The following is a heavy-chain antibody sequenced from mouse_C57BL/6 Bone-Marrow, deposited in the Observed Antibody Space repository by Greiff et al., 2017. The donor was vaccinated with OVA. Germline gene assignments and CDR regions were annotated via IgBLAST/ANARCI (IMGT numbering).Heavy chain of an antibody. V-gene: IGHV1-81*01. CDR2: IYPRSGNT. D-gene: IGHD1-1*01. J-gene: IGHJ1*03. CDR3: AREAVYYYGSWYFDV. CDR1: GYTFTSYG. Sequence: QVQLKQSGAELARPGASVKLSCKASGYTFTSYGISWVKQRTGQGLEWIGEIYPRSGNTYYNEKFKGKATLTADKSSSTAYRELRSLTSEDSAVYFCAREAVYYYGSWYFDVWGTGTTVTVSS.